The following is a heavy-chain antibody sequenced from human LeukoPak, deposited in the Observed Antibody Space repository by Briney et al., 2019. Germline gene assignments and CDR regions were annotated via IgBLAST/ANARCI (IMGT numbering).Heavy chain of an antibody. CDR3: ARTYYYASSGFLTAYDFDY. CDR2: VYPGDSDT. J-gene: IGHJ4*02. V-gene: IGHV5-51*01. Sequence: GESLKISCSGSGYSFTTYWIGWVRQMPGKGLEWMGIVYPGDSDTRYSLSFQGQVTISADKSISTAYLQLSSLKASDTAMYYCARTYYYASSGFLTAYDFDYWGQGTLVTVSS. D-gene: IGHD3-22*01. CDR1: GYSFTTYW.